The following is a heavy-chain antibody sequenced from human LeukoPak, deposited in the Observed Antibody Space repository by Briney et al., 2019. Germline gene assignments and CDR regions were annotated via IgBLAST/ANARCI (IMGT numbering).Heavy chain of an antibody. CDR1: GFTFSSYA. D-gene: IGHD3-10*01. CDR3: ARAGGNYYGSGTLDY. CDR2: ISSNGGST. Sequence: GGSLRLSCAASGFTFSSYAMHWVRQAPGKGLEYVSAISSNGGSTYYANSVKGRFTISRDNSKNTLYLQMNSLRAEDTAVYYCARAGGNYYGSGTLDYWGQGTLVTVSS. V-gene: IGHV3-64*01. J-gene: IGHJ4*02.